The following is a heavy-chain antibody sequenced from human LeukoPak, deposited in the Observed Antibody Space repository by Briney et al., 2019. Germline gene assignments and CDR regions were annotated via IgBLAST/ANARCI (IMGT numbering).Heavy chain of an antibody. Sequence: EGSLRLSCAASGFTFSSYAMSWVRQAPGKGLEWVSAISGSGGSTYYADSVKGRFTISRDNSKNTLYLQMNSLRAEDTAFYYCAKDSYSGYDDGYFDYWGQGTLVTVSS. D-gene: IGHD5-12*01. CDR3: AKDSYSGYDDGYFDY. J-gene: IGHJ4*02. CDR1: GFTFSSYA. CDR2: ISGSGGST. V-gene: IGHV3-23*01.